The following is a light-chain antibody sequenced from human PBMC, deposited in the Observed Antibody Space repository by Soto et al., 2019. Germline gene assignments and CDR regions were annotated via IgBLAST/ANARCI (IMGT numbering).Light chain of an antibody. CDR2: EVS. CDR3: SSYAGSNNFVV. V-gene: IGLV2-8*01. CDR1: SSDVGGYNY. Sequence: QSVLTPPPSASRSPGQSAPISCTGTSSDVGGYNYVSWYQQHPGKAPKLMIYEVSKRPSGVPDRFSGSKSGNTASLTVSGLQAEDEADYYCSSYAGSNNFVVFGGGTKVTVL. J-gene: IGLJ2*01.